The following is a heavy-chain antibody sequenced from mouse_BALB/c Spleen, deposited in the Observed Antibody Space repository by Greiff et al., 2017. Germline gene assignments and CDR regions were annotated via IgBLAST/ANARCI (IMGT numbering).Heavy chain of an antibody. D-gene: IGHD1-1*01. CDR2: INPNNGGT. CDR1: GYTFTDYN. Sequence: VQLQQSGPELVKPGASVTIPCKASGYTFTDYNMDWVKQSHGKSLEWIGDINPNNGGTIYNQKFKGKATLTVDKSSSTAYMELRSLTSEDTAVYYCARSGYYYGSKAMDYWGQGTSVTVSS. CDR3: ARSGYYYGSKAMDY. J-gene: IGHJ4*01. V-gene: IGHV1-18*01.